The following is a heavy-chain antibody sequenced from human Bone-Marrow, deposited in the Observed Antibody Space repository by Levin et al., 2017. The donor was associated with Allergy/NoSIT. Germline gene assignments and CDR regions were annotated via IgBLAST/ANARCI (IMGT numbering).Heavy chain of an antibody. CDR1: GYTLSEFS. Sequence: GESLKISCKISGYTLSEFSVHWMRQVPGKGLEWMGCLDREIGEPIYPQNFQDRVTLTADTSTDTAYMELTSLRSEDTAVYYCATPYGDYDNYFDPWGQGTLVTVSS. J-gene: IGHJ5*02. CDR2: LDREIGEP. V-gene: IGHV1-24*01. CDR3: ATPYGDYDNYFDP. D-gene: IGHD4-17*01.